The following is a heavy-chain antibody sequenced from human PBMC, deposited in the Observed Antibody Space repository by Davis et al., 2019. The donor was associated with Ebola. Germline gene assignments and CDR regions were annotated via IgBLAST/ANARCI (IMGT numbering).Heavy chain of an antibody. CDR2: FDPEDGET. Sequence: ASVKVSCKVSGYTLTELSMHWVRQAPGKGLEWMGGFDPEDGETIYAQRFQGRVTMTEDTSTDTAYMELRSLRSEDTAVYYCARDSIEGATTFDYWGQGTLVTVSS. CDR1: GYTLTELS. D-gene: IGHD1-26*01. CDR3: ARDSIEGATTFDY. J-gene: IGHJ4*02. V-gene: IGHV1-24*01.